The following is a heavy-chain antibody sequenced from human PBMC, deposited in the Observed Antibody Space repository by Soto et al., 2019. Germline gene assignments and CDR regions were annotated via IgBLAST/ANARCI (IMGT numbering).Heavy chain of an antibody. CDR1: GFTFSSYE. V-gene: IGHV3-48*03. CDR3: GRGYYDFWSGYYTRDYYYGMDV. CDR2: ISRSGSTI. D-gene: IGHD3-3*01. J-gene: IGHJ6*02. Sequence: EVQLVESGGGLVQPGGSLRLSCAASGFTFSSYEMNWVRQAPGKGLEWVSYISRSGSTIYYADSVKGRFTISRDNAKKSLYLQLNSLRAEETAVYYCGRGYYDFWSGYYTRDYYYGMDVWGQGNPVTVSS.